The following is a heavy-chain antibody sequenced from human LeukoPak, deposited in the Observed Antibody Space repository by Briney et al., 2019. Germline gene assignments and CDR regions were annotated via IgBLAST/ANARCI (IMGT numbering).Heavy chain of an antibody. CDR3: ARDRGGNAPHDY. Sequence: GGSLRPSCETSGFLFTMYGMHWVRQAPGKGLEWVAIVWADGSKEDYADSVKGRFTISRDRFTSTLYLQMDNLRAEDTAIYYCARDRGGNAPHDYWGQGTLVIVSS. V-gene: IGHV3-33*01. CDR2: VWADGSKE. J-gene: IGHJ4*02. CDR1: GFLFTMYG. D-gene: IGHD4-23*01.